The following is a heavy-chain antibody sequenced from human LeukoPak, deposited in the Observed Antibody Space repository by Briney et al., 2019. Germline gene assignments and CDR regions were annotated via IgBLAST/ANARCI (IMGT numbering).Heavy chain of an antibody. D-gene: IGHD3-3*02. CDR2: IYYSGST. J-gene: IGHJ4*02. CDR3: ARGLAFSDY. CDR1: GGSISSYY. V-gene: IGHV4-59*01. Sequence: SETLSLTCTVSGGSISSYYWSWIRQPPGKGLEWIGYIYYSGSTNYNPSLKSRVTISVDTSRNQFSLKLSSVTAADTAVYYCARGLAFSDYWAQGPLVTVSS.